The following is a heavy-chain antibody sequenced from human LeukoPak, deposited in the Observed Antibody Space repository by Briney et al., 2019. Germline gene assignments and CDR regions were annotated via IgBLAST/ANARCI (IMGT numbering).Heavy chain of an antibody. CDR3: AKDLKWELPSSANY. V-gene: IGHV3-23*01. CDR2: VSGSGGST. Sequence: GGSLRLSCAASGFTFSSYAMSWVRQAPGKGLEWVSAVSGSGGSTYYADSVKGRFTISRDNSKNTLYLQMNSLRAEDTAVYYCAKDLKWELPSSANYWGQGTLVTVSS. J-gene: IGHJ4*02. D-gene: IGHD1-26*01. CDR1: GFTFSSYA.